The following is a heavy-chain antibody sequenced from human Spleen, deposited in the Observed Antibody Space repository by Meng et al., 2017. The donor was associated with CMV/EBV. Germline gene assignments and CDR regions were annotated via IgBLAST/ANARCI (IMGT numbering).Heavy chain of an antibody. V-gene: IGHV3-9*03. CDR1: GFTFDDYA. J-gene: IGHJ6*02. D-gene: IGHD3-3*01. Sequence: SLKISCAASGFTFDDYAIHWVRQAPGKGLEWVSVINWNSATIRYADSVKGRFTISRDNAKNSLYLQMNSLRAEDMALYYCAKDRVVYDFSYGMDVWGQGTTVTVSS. CDR2: INWNSATI. CDR3: AKDRVVYDFSYGMDV.